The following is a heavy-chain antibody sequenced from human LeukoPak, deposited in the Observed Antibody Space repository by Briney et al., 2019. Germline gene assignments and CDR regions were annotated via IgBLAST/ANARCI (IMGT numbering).Heavy chain of an antibody. Sequence: GASVKVSCKTSGYMFTTYYPHWVRRAPGQGLEWMGWINPHSGGTNYAQKFQGRVTMTRDTSISTVYMELSSLRSDDTAVYYCARGGTGYSSGWLRAFDIWGQGTMVTVSS. J-gene: IGHJ3*02. CDR2: INPHSGGT. D-gene: IGHD6-19*01. CDR1: GYMFTTYY. CDR3: ARGGTGYSSGWLRAFDI. V-gene: IGHV1-2*02.